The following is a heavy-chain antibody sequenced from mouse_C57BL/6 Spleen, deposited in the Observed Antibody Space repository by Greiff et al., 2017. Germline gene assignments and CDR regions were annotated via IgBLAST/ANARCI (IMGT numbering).Heavy chain of an antibody. CDR2: IHPNSGST. J-gene: IGHJ1*03. Sequence: QVQLQQPGAELVKPGASVKLSCKASGYTFTSYWMHWVKQRPGQGLEWIGMIHPNSGSTNYNEKFKSKATLTVDKSSSTAYMQLSSLTSEDSAVYYCARAYYYGRSYWYFDVGGTGTTVTVSS. D-gene: IGHD1-1*01. CDR3: ARAYYYGRSYWYFDV. V-gene: IGHV1-64*01. CDR1: GYTFTSYW.